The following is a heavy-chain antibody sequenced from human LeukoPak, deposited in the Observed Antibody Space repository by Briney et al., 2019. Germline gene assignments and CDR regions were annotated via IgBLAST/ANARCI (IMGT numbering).Heavy chain of an antibody. V-gene: IGHV5-51*01. Sequence: GESLKISCKGSGYSFTSYWIGWVRQMPGKGLEWMGIIYPGDSDTRYSPSFQGQVTISADKSISTAYLQWSSLKASDTAMYYCARLSYDILTGPPPTLNWFDPWGQGTLVTVSS. D-gene: IGHD3-9*01. CDR2: IYPGDSDT. CDR1: GYSFTSYW. J-gene: IGHJ5*02. CDR3: ARLSYDILTGPPPTLNWFDP.